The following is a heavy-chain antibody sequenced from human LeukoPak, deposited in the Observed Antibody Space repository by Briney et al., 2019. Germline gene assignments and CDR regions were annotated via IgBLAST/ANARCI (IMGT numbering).Heavy chain of an antibody. Sequence: GGSLRLSCAASGFTFSSYSMNWVRQAPGKGLEWVSSISSSSSYIYYADSVKGRFTISRDNAKNSLYLQMNSLRAEDTAVYYCAREVNGAYYYGSGSYSKSWGQGTLVTVSS. CDR3: AREVNGAYYYGSGSYSKS. CDR1: GFTFSSYS. D-gene: IGHD3-10*01. J-gene: IGHJ4*02. CDR2: ISSSSSYI. V-gene: IGHV3-21*01.